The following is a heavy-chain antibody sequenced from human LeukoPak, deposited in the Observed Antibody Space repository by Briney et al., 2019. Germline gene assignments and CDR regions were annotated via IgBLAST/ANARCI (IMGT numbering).Heavy chain of an antibody. V-gene: IGHV4-61*02. D-gene: IGHD3-9*01. CDR1: GGSISSGSYY. Sequence: SETLSLTCTVSGGSISSGSYYWSWIRQPAGKGPEWIGRIYTSGSTNYNPSLKSRVTISVDTSKNQFSLKLSSVTAADTAVYYCAKDLSYYDILTGYYFLGVDYWGQGTLVTVSS. J-gene: IGHJ4*02. CDR2: IYTSGST. CDR3: AKDLSYYDILTGYYFLGVDY.